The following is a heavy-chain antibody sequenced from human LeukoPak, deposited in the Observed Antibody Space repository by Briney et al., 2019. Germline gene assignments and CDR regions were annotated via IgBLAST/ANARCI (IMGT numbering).Heavy chain of an antibody. V-gene: IGHV3-23*01. CDR3: AKDHRQWLVRGGADY. CDR1: GFTFSSYA. J-gene: IGHJ4*02. D-gene: IGHD6-19*01. CDR2: ISGSGGST. Sequence: QPGGSLRLSCAASGFTFSSYAMSWVRQAPGKGLEWVSAISGSGGSTYYADSAKGRFTISRDNSKNTLYLQMNSLRAEDTAVYYCAKDHRQWLVRGGADYWGQGTLVTVSS.